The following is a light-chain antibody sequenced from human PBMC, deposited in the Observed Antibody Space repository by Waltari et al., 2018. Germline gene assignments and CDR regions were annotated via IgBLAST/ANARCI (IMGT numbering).Light chain of an antibody. V-gene: IGLV1-44*01. CDR1: SSNIGSKT. J-gene: IGLJ2*01. CDR2: SNN. CDR3: SSWDDSVIGPV. Sequence: QSMLTQPPSASGTPGQRVTISCSGSSSNIGSKTVNWYQHPPGTAPRVLIYSNNQRPAGVPDRFSGFKSGTSASLAISGLQSEDEADYYCSSWDDSVIGPVFGGGTKLTVL.